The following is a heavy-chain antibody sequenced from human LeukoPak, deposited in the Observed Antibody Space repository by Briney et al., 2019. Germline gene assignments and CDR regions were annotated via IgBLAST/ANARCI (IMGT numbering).Heavy chain of an antibody. Sequence: PSETLSLTCTVSGGSISSYYWSWIRQPAGKGLEWIGYIYYSGSTNYNPSLKSRVTISVDTSKNQFSLKLSSVTAADTAVYYCARRIAAARQNAFDIWGQGTMVTVSS. J-gene: IGHJ3*02. D-gene: IGHD6-13*01. V-gene: IGHV4-59*01. CDR1: GGSISSYY. CDR3: ARRIAAARQNAFDI. CDR2: IYYSGST.